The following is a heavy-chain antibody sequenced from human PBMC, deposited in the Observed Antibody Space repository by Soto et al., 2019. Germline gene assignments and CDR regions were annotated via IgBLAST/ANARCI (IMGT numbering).Heavy chain of an antibody. Sequence: QVQLQESGPGLVKPSQTLSLTCTVSGGSISSGDYYWSWIRQPPGKGLEWIGYIYYSGSTYYNPSLKSRVTISVDTSKNQFSLKLSSVTAADTAVYYCARDNGEGWFGELQYWYFDLWGRGTLVTVSS. CDR3: ARDNGEGWFGELQYWYFDL. J-gene: IGHJ2*01. CDR1: GGSISSGDYY. D-gene: IGHD3-10*01. V-gene: IGHV4-30-4*01. CDR2: IYYSGST.